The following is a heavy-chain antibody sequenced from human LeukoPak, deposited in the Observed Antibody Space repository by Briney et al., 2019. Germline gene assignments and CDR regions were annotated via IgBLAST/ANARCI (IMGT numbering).Heavy chain of an antibody. CDR1: GFTFSSYA. V-gene: IGHV3-30*04. CDR3: ARDYVWGSYRWRYFDY. Sequence: GGSLRLSCAASGFTFSSYAMHWVRQAPGKGLEWVAVISYDGSNKYYADSVKGRFTISRDNSKNTLYLQMNSLRAEDTAVYYCARDYVWGSYRWRYFDYWGQGTLVTVSS. CDR2: ISYDGSNK. D-gene: IGHD3-16*02. J-gene: IGHJ4*02.